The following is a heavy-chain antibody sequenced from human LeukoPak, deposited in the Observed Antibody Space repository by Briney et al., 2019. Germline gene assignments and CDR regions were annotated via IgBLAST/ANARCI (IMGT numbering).Heavy chain of an antibody. CDR1: GFTFSSYW. V-gene: IGHV3-74*01. CDR3: AKAGWSWYFDS. Sequence: GGSLRLSCAASGFTFSSYWMHWVRQAPGKGLVWVSRINSDGSSTSYADSVKGRFTISRDNSKSMLYLQMSSLRAEDTAVYYCAKAGWSWYFDSWGQGTLVTVSS. J-gene: IGHJ4*02. CDR2: INSDGSST. D-gene: IGHD1-26*01.